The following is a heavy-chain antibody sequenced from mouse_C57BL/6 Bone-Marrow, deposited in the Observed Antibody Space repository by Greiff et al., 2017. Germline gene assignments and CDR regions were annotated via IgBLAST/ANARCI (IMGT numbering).Heavy chain of an antibody. D-gene: IGHD2-2*01. Sequence: VQLQQPGAELVKPGASVKMSCKASGYTLTSYWITWVKQRPGQGLEWIGDIYPGSGSTNYNEKFKSKATLTVDTSSSTAYMQLSSLKSEDSAVYYCARSGYYGYDGAYWGQGTLVTVSA. J-gene: IGHJ3*01. CDR1: GYTLTSYW. V-gene: IGHV1-55*01. CDR3: ARSGYYGYDGAY. CDR2: IYPGSGST.